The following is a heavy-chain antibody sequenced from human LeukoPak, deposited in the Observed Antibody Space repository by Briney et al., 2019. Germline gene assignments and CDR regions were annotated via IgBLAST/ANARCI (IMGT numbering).Heavy chain of an antibody. CDR2: ISSSGSTI. Sequence: GGSLRLSCAASGFTVSSNYMSWIRQALGKGLEWVSYISSSGSTIYYADSVKGRFTISRDNAKNSLYLQMNSLRAEDTAVYYCARDPPYDSSGYPASWGQGTLVTVSS. CDR1: GFTVSSNY. J-gene: IGHJ5*02. CDR3: ARDPPYDSSGYPAS. D-gene: IGHD3-22*01. V-gene: IGHV3-11*01.